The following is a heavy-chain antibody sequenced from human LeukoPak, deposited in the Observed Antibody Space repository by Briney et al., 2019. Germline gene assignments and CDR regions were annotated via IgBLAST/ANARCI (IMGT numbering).Heavy chain of an antibody. Sequence: GASVKVSCKASGYTFTGYYLHWVRQAPGQGLEWMGGINPNTGGTNYAQSFQGRVTMTRDTSITTAYLDLTRLISDDTAVYYCARSGLTATTAPDVWGQGTTVTVSS. D-gene: IGHD1-7*01. CDR2: INPNTGGT. J-gene: IGHJ6*02. V-gene: IGHV1-2*02. CDR1: GYTFTGYY. CDR3: ARSGLTATTAPDV.